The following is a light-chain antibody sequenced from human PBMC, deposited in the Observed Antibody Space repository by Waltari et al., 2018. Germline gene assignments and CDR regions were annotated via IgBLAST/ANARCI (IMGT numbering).Light chain of an antibody. Sequence: DIVMTQSPDSLAVSLGERATINCKSSKSVLYNSNDKNYLAWYQQKPGQPPKLLIYWASTRESGVPDRFSGSGSGTDFTLTISSLQAEDVAVYYCQQYYRSRTFGQGTKVEIK. J-gene: IGKJ1*01. CDR3: QQYYRSRT. V-gene: IGKV4-1*01. CDR2: WAS. CDR1: KSVLYNSNDKNY.